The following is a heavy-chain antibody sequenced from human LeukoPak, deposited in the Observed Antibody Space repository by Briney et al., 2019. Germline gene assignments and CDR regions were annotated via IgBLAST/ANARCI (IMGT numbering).Heavy chain of an antibody. D-gene: IGHD2-2*02. V-gene: IGHV3-48*01. Sequence: GGSLRLSCAASGFTFSSYSMNWVRQAPGKGLEWISYISSTSTTVLYADSVKGRFTISRDNAKNSLDLQMNSLRAEDTAVYYCARDRVTYTTSADPLDYWGQGTLVTVSS. J-gene: IGHJ4*02. CDR1: GFTFSSYS. CDR3: ARDRVTYTTSADPLDY. CDR2: ISSTSTTV.